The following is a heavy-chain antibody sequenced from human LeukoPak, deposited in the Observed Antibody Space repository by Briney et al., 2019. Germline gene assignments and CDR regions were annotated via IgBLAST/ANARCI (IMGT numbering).Heavy chain of an antibody. Sequence: SETLSLTCTVSGGSISRSRYYWGWVRQPPGKGLEWIGSIYYSGSTYYNPSLKSRVTISLDTSRNQFSLKLSSVTAADTAVYYCARGLQEYQLPPSTFDIWGQGTMVTVSS. CDR1: GGSISRSRYY. D-gene: IGHD2-2*01. J-gene: IGHJ3*02. V-gene: IGHV4-39*07. CDR2: IYYSGST. CDR3: ARGLQEYQLPPSTFDI.